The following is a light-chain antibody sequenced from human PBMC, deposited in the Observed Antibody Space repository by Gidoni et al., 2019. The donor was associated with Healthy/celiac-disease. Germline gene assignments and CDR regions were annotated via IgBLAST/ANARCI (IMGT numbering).Light chain of an antibody. J-gene: IGKJ5*01. CDR2: CAS. CDR3: QQYGAQNT. V-gene: IGKV3-20*01. CDR1: QSVSSSY. Sequence: EIVLTQSPGTLSLSPGERATLSCRASQSVSSSYLAWYQQKPGQAPRLLIYCASSRATGIPDRFSGSGSGTDFTLTISRLEPEDFAVYYCQQYGAQNTFGQGTRLEIK.